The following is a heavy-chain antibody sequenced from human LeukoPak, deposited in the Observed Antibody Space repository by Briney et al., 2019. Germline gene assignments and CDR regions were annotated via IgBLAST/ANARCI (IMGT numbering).Heavy chain of an antibody. J-gene: IGHJ4*02. Sequence: SETLSLTCDVSGGSIRSYYWGWVRQPAGKGLEWIGRIYTTGTTNFNPSLKSRLTMSVDTSKNQFSLNLTSVTAADTAVYFCARQGYTAAYFFLDFWSPGTLVTVSS. CDR3: ARQGYTAAYFFLDF. V-gene: IGHV4-4*07. CDR2: IYTTGTT. D-gene: IGHD3-16*02. CDR1: GGSIRSYY.